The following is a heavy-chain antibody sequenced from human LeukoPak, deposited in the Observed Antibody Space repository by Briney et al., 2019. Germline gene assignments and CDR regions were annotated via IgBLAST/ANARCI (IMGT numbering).Heavy chain of an antibody. CDR2: IIPIFGTA. CDR1: GGTFSSYA. CDR3: AKGGASVTRYVDY. J-gene: IGHJ4*02. D-gene: IGHD4-17*01. Sequence: GASVKVSCKASGGTFSSYAISWVRQAPGQGLEWMGGIIPIFGTANYAQKFQGRVTITADESTSTAYMELSSLRSEDTAVYYCAKGGASVTRYVDYWGQGTLVTVSS. V-gene: IGHV1-69*13.